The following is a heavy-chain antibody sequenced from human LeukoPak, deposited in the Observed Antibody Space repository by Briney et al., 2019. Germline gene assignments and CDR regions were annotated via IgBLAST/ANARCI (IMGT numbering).Heavy chain of an antibody. CDR2: IYYSGNT. D-gene: IGHD3-22*01. CDR1: GVSISSGVYY. Sequence: SETLSLTCTVSGVSISSGVYYWSWIRQHPGKGLEWIGYIYYSGNTYYNPSLKSRITISVDTSENQFSLKLSSVTAADTAVYYCARTDSSGYRVVYWGQGTLVTVSS. CDR3: ARTDSSGYRVVY. V-gene: IGHV4-31*03. J-gene: IGHJ4*02.